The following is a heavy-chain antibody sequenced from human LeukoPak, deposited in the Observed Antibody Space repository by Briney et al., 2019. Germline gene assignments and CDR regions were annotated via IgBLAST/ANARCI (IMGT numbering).Heavy chain of an antibody. D-gene: IGHD6-13*01. CDR2: ISAYNGNT. Sequence: ASVKVSCKASGYTFTSYGISWVRQAPGQGLEWMGWISAYNGNTDYAQKLQGRVTMTTDTSTSTAYMELRSLRSEDTAVYYCARDQQLVWYSFYYGMDVWGRGTTVTVSS. CDR1: GYTFTSYG. CDR3: ARDQQLVWYSFYYGMDV. J-gene: IGHJ6*02. V-gene: IGHV1-18*01.